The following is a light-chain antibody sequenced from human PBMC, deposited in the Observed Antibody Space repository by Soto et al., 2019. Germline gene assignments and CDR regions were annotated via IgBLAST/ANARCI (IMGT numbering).Light chain of an antibody. V-gene: IGKV1-5*03. CDR1: HTISTW. CDR2: EAS. CDR3: QQYNTFWT. Sequence: DIQLTQSPSTLSASVGDRVTITCRASHTISTWLAWYQQNPGKAPTLLIYEASRLGTGVPSRFSGSGSGTEFSLTISSLQPDDSATYYGQQYNTFWTFGHGTKVEI. J-gene: IGKJ1*01.